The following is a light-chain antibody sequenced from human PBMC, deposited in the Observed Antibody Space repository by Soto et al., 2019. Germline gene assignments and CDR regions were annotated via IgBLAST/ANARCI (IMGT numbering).Light chain of an antibody. Sequence: EIVITQSPATLSVSPGERATLSCRASQSVFTNLAWYLQKPGQAPRLLIYGASSGASGIQDRFSGSGAGTEFTLTISRLQPEDVDVYYCLQYASTRWTFGQGTKVDIK. CDR2: GAS. J-gene: IGKJ1*01. V-gene: IGKV3-15*01. CDR1: QSVFTN. CDR3: LQYASTRWT.